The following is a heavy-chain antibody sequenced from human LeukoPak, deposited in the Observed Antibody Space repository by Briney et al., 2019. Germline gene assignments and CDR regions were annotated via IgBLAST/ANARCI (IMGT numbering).Heavy chain of an antibody. Sequence: GGSLRLSCVASGFTFSRYWMHWARQAPGKGLVWVARINSDGRSTNYADSVQGRFSISRDNAENTLYLQMNSLRAEVTAVYYCAKIREWSSYYFDYWGQGTLVTVSS. J-gene: IGHJ4*02. CDR2: INSDGRST. D-gene: IGHD3-3*01. V-gene: IGHV3-74*01. CDR3: AKIREWSSYYFDY. CDR1: GFTFSRYW.